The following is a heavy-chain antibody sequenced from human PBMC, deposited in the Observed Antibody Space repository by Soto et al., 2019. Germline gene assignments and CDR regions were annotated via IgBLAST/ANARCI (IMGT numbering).Heavy chain of an antibody. V-gene: IGHV5-51*01. CDR2: SYPGDCDT. CDR1: GYSFTSYW. Sequence: GESLKISCKGSGYSFTSYWIGWVRQMPGKGLEWMGISYPGDCDTRYSPYFQDQVTISADKSISTSYLQWSSLMASDTAMYYSARHFRLGELFYTYDNWGQGSIVSVSS. CDR3: ARHFRLGELFYTYDN. D-gene: IGHD3-10*01. J-gene: IGHJ3*02.